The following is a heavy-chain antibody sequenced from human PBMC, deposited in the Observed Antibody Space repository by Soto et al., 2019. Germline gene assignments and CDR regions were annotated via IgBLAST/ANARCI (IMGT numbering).Heavy chain of an antibody. V-gene: IGHV1-69*01. Sequence: QVQLVQSGAEVKKPGSSVNVSCKASGGTFSSYAISWVRQAPGQGLEWMGGLIPIFGTANYAQKFQGRVTITADESTSTAYSELSSLRAAETAVYYCGRFSPRGYSYRSFDYSGQGTRVTVSS. CDR2: LIPIFGTA. CDR1: GGTFSSYA. CDR3: GRFSPRGYSYRSFDY. D-gene: IGHD5-18*01. J-gene: IGHJ4*02.